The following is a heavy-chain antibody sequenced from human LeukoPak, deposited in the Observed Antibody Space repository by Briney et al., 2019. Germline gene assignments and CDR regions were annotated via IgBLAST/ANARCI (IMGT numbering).Heavy chain of an antibody. J-gene: IGHJ3*02. Sequence: SETLSLTCTVSGGSISSSNYYWGWIRQPPGKGLEWIGNVYYGGNTYNNPSLKSRVTMSVDTSKNQFSLKLNSVTAADTAIYYCARRVSSLGAFDIWGQGTMVTVSS. V-gene: IGHV4-39*01. CDR3: ARRVSSLGAFDI. D-gene: IGHD2-15*01. CDR1: GGSISSSNYY. CDR2: VYYGGNT.